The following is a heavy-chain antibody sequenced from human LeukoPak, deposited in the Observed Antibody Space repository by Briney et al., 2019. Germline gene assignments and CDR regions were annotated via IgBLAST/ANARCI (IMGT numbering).Heavy chain of an antibody. CDR1: GGSISSSSYY. CDR2: IYTSGST. V-gene: IGHV4-39*07. Sequence: SETLSLTCTVSGGSISSSSYYWGWIRQPPGKGLEWIGRIYTSGSTNYNPSLKSRVTMSVDTSKNQVSLNVSSVTAADTAVYYCARDRYYYDNSGKFDYWGQGTLATVSS. CDR3: ARDRYYYDNSGKFDY. D-gene: IGHD3-22*01. J-gene: IGHJ4*02.